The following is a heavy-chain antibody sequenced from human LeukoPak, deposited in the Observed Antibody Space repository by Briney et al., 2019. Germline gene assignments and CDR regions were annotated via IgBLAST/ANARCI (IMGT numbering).Heavy chain of an antibody. CDR1: GGTFSSYA. CDR3: ARARELDYYYYMDV. CDR2: INPNSGGT. V-gene: IGHV1-2*02. D-gene: IGHD1-26*01. J-gene: IGHJ6*03. Sequence: ASVKVSCKASGGTFSSYAISWVRQAPGQGLEWMGWINPNSGGTNYAQKFQGRVTMTRDTSTSTVYMELSSLRSEDTAVYYCARARELDYYYYMDVWGKGTTVTISS.